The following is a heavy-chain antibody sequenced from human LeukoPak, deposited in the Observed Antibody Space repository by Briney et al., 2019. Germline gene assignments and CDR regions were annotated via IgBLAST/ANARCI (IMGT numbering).Heavy chain of an antibody. Sequence: GGSLRLSCAASGFTVSSNYMSWVRQAPGKGLVWVSRINSDGSSTSYADSVKGRFTISRDNAKNTLYLQMNSLRAEDTAVYYCARAEYYDFWSGYYPREDVWGQGTTVTVSS. V-gene: IGHV3-74*01. CDR2: INSDGSST. CDR1: GFTVSSNY. D-gene: IGHD3-3*01. CDR3: ARAEYYDFWSGYYPREDV. J-gene: IGHJ6*02.